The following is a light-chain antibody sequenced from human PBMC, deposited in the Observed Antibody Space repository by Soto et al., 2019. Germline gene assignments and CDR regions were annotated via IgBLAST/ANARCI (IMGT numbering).Light chain of an antibody. J-gene: IGKJ1*01. Sequence: EIVMTQSPATLSVSPGERATLSCRASQSVSSNLAWYQQKPDQAPRLLIYGASTRATGIPARFSGSGSGTEFTLTISSLQSEDFAVYYCQQYNNWPRGTFGQGTKVEIK. CDR3: QQYNNWPRGT. V-gene: IGKV3-15*01. CDR2: GAS. CDR1: QSVSSN.